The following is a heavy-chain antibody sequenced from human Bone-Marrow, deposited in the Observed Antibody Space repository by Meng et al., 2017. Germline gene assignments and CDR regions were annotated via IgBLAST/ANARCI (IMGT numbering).Heavy chain of an antibody. Sequence: SCAASGFTFSNAWMSWVRQPPGKGLEWIGEIYHSGSTNYNPSLKSRVTISVDKSKNQFSLKLSSVTAADTAVYYCAGMTTVTRWYNYYYYGMDVWGQGTTVTVSS. V-gene: IGHV4-4*02. D-gene: IGHD4-11*01. CDR3: AGMTTVTRWYNYYYYGMDV. J-gene: IGHJ6*02. CDR2: IYHSGST. CDR1: GFTFSNAW.